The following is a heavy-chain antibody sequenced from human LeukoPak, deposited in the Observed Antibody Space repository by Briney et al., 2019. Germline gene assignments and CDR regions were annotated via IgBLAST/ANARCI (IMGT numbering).Heavy chain of an antibody. J-gene: IGHJ4*02. CDR3: AKAEQPK. V-gene: IGHV3-30*02. CDR2: IRNDGSNE. CDR1: GFTFNIHG. D-gene: IGHD1-14*01. Sequence: GGSLRLSCATSGFTFNIHGMHWVRQAPGKGMEWVIFIRNDGSNEYYGDSVKGRFTISRDNSKKTLYLQMNSLRLEDTAMYYCAKAEQPKWGQGTLVTVSS.